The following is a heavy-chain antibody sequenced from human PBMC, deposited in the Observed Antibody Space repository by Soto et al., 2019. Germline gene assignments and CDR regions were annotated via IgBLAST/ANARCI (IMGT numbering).Heavy chain of an antibody. V-gene: IGHV3-9*01. CDR1: GFTFDDYA. Sequence: EVQLVESGGGLVQPGRSLRLSCAASGFTFDDYAMHWVRQAPGKGLEWVSGISWNSGSIGYADSVKGRFTISRDNAKNSLYLQMNSLRAEDKALYYCAKAITIFGVVINDAFDIWGQGTMVTVSS. D-gene: IGHD3-3*01. CDR2: ISWNSGSI. CDR3: AKAITIFGVVINDAFDI. J-gene: IGHJ3*02.